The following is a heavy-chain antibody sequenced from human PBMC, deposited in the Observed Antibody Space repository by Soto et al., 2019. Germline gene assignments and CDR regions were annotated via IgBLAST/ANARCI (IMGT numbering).Heavy chain of an antibody. D-gene: IGHD6-13*01. CDR3: ARTYSTSWYSYLYGMDV. J-gene: IGHJ6*02. CDR1: GCTFTRYD. Sequence: EASGKVSCKASGCTFTRYDINWVRQATGQGLEWMGWMNPNSGNTGYAQKFQGRVTMTRNTSISTAYMELSSLRSEDTAVYYCARTYSTSWYSYLYGMDVWGQGTTFPASS. V-gene: IGHV1-8*01. CDR2: MNPNSGNT.